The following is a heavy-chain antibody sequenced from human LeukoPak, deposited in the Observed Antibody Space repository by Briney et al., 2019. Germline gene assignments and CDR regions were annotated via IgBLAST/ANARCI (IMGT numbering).Heavy chain of an antibody. D-gene: IGHD6-13*01. V-gene: IGHV4-59*08. CDR2: IYHSGST. Sequence: SETLSLTCNVSGASIRSYYWGWVRQSPGKGLEWIGYIYHSGSTNYNPSLRSRVAISVDTSKSQFSLNLNSVTAADTAVYYCAWIISATGTGGYYFNYWGQGTLVTVSS. CDR1: GASIRSYY. J-gene: IGHJ4*02. CDR3: AWIISATGTGGYYFNY.